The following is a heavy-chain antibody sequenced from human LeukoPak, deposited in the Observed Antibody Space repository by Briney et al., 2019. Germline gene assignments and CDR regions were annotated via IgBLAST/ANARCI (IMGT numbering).Heavy chain of an antibody. CDR1: VTSISSYY. D-gene: IGHD1-14*01. Sequence: WEILFLSCTSSVTSISSYYWCLIRQPPGELLEWIEYNYYSGSTNYDPSLKSRFTISGDTAKNQLSLQMRSVSAADTAVYYCARSTQYNTFDIWGQGTMVTVSS. CDR3: ARSTQYNTFDI. V-gene: IGHV4-59*13. J-gene: IGHJ3*02. CDR2: NYYSGST.